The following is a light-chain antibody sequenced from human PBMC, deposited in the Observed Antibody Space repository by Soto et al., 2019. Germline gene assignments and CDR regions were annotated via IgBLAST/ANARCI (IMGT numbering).Light chain of an antibody. CDR2: GAS. J-gene: IGKJ4*01. Sequence: EIVLTQSPGTLSLSPGERATLSCRASQSVSSSYLAGYQQKPGQAPRLLIYGASSRATGIPDRFSGSGSGTDFTLTISRLEPEDFAVYYCQQYGSSPPFPFGGGTKVEIK. CDR3: QQYGSSPPFP. V-gene: IGKV3-20*01. CDR1: QSVSSSY.